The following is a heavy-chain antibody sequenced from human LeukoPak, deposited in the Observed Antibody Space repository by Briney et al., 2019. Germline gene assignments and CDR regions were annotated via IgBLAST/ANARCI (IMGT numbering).Heavy chain of an antibody. CDR2: INSEGTST. V-gene: IGHV3-74*01. Sequence: PGGSLRLSCAASGFTFSHYSMLWVRHVSGKSLVCVSRINSEGTSTGYADSVKGRFTISRDNAENTLFLQMDDLRVEDAAVYYCTRTEYYDSSAYYPYWGQGTLVTVSS. CDR3: TRTEYYDSSAYYPY. J-gene: IGHJ4*02. D-gene: IGHD3-22*01. CDR1: GFTFSHYS.